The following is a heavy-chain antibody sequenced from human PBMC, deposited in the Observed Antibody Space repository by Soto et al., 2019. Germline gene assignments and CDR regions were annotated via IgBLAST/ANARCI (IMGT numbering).Heavy chain of an antibody. CDR1: GFTFNDYY. D-gene: IGHD3-10*01. CDR3: ARDSTGSGLDYGMDV. V-gene: IGHV3-11*06. Sequence: QVQLVESGGGLVKPGGSLRLSCAASGFTFNDYYMTWIRQAPGTGLEWVSFISSDSSYINSADSVKGQFTISRDNAKNSMYLQMNSLRVEDTAVYYCARDSTGSGLDYGMDVWGQGTTVAVSS. CDR2: ISSDSSYI. J-gene: IGHJ6*02.